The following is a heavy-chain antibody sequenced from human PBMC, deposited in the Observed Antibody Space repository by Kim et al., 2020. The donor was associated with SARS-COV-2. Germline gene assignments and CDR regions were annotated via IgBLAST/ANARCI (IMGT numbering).Heavy chain of an antibody. CDR2: INPSGGST. V-gene: IGHV1-46*01. CDR3: ARAEGGGAPIPSHFDY. Sequence: ASVKVSCKASGYTFTSYYMHWVRQAPGQGLEWMGIINPSGGSTSYAQKFQGRVTMTRDTSTSTVYMELSSLRSEDTAVYYCARAEGGGAPIPSHFDYWGQGTLVTVSS. CDR1: GYTFTSYY. J-gene: IGHJ4*02. D-gene: IGHD3-16*01.